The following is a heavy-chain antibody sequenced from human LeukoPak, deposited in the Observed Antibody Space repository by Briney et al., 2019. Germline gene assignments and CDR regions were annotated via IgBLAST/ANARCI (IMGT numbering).Heavy chain of an antibody. CDR1: GXSISSSSHY. CDR2: IYYSGYT. CDR3: ARAFRARYFDL. Sequence: SETLSLTCTVSGXSISSSSHYWGWIRQPPGKGLEWIGSIYYSGYTYYNPSPKSRVTISVDTSKNQFSLKLRSVTAADTAVYYCARAFRARYFDLWGRGTLVTVSS. J-gene: IGHJ2*01. D-gene: IGHD2/OR15-2a*01. V-gene: IGHV4-39*01.